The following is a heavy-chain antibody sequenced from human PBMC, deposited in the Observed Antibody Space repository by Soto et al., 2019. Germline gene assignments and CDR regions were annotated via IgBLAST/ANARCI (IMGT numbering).Heavy chain of an antibody. V-gene: IGHV3-48*02. D-gene: IGHD7-27*01. J-gene: IGHJ4*02. Sequence: EVQLVESGGGLVQPGGSLRLSCAASGFTFSSYSMNWVRQAPGKGLEWVSYISSSSSTIYYADSVKGRFTISRDNAKNSLYLQMNSLRDGDTAVYYCAGVRLGYYFDYWGPGTLVTVSS. CDR3: AGVRLGYYFDY. CDR2: ISSSSSTI. CDR1: GFTFSSYS.